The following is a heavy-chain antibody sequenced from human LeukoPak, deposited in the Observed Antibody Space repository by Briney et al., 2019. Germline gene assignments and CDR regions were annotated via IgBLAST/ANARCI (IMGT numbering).Heavy chain of an antibody. CDR2: ISAYNGNT. CDR3: ARVDPPGYSSSWSRY. J-gene: IGHJ4*02. Sequence: ASVKVSCKASGYTFTSYGISWVRQAPGQGPEWMGWISAYNGNTNYAQKLQGRVTMTTDTSTSTAYMELRSLRSDDTAVYYCARVDPPGYSSSWSRYWGQGTLVTVSS. CDR1: GYTFTSYG. V-gene: IGHV1-18*01. D-gene: IGHD6-13*01.